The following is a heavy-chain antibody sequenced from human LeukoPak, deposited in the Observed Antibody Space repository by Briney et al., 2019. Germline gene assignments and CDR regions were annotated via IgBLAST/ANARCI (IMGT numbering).Heavy chain of an antibody. Sequence: SETLSLTCAVYGGSFSGYYWSWIRQPPGKGLEWIGYIHHSGSTYYNPSLKSRVTISVDRSKNQFSLKLSSVTAADTAVYYCARDNGYSYGLDYWGQGTLVTVSS. CDR1: GGSFSGYY. CDR2: IHHSGST. V-gene: IGHV4-34*01. CDR3: ARDNGYSYGLDY. J-gene: IGHJ4*02. D-gene: IGHD5-18*01.